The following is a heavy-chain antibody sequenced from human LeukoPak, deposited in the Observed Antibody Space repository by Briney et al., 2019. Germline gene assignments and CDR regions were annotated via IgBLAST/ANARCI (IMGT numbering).Heavy chain of an antibody. D-gene: IGHD4-11*01. V-gene: IGHV4-4*02. CDR2: IYHSGST. CDR1: GGSISSSNW. J-gene: IGHJ4*02. Sequence: PSETLSLTCAVSGGSISSSNWWSWVRQPPGKGLEWIGEIYHSGSTNYNPSLKSRVTISVDKSKNQFSLKLSSVTAADTAVYYCARWARSTLSSRAFDYWGQGTLVTVSS. CDR3: ARWARSTLSSRAFDY.